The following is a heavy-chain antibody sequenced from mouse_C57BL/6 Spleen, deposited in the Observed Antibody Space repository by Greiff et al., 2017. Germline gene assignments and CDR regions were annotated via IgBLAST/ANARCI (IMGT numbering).Heavy chain of an antibody. CDR3: ARGDAMDY. Sequence: VKLQQPGAELVKPGASVKMSCKASGYTFTSYWITWVKQRPGQGLEWIGDIYPGSGSTNYNEKFKCKATLTVDTSSSTVYMQLSSLTSEDSAVYYCARGDAMDYWGQGTSVTVSS. CDR2: IYPGSGST. V-gene: IGHV1-55*01. CDR1: GYTFTSYW. J-gene: IGHJ4*01.